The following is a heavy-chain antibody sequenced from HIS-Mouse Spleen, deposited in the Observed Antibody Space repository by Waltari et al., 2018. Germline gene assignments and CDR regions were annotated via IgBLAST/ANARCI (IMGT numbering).Heavy chain of an antibody. CDR3: ARDRGDINKGRGVATIKGFDY. J-gene: IGHJ4*02. Sequence: QVQLQESGPGLVKPSETLSLTCTVSGYSISSGYYWGWIRQPPGKGREWIGSIYHSGSTYYNPSLKSRVTISVDTSKNQFSLKLSSVTAADTAVYYCARDRGDINKGRGVATIKGFDYWGQGTLVTVSS. D-gene: IGHD5-12*01. V-gene: IGHV4-38-2*02. CDR2: IYHSGST. CDR1: GYSISSGYY.